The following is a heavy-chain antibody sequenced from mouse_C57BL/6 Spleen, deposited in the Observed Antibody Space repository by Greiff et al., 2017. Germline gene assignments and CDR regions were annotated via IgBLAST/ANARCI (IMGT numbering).Heavy chain of an antibody. CDR1: GYTFTEYT. CDR3: ARHEKDYYGSSRAMDY. J-gene: IGHJ4*01. Sequence: VKLQESGAELVKPGASVKLSCKASGYTFTEYTIHWVKQRSGQGLEWIGWFYPGSGSIKYNEKFKDKATLTADKSSSTVYMELSRLTSEDSAVYFCARHEKDYYGSSRAMDYWGQGTSVTVSS. D-gene: IGHD1-1*01. V-gene: IGHV1-62-2*01. CDR2: FYPGSGSI.